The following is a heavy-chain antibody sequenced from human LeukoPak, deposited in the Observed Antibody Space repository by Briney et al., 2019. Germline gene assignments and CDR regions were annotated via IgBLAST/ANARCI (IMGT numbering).Heavy chain of an antibody. CDR1: GFTFSSYA. CDR3: ARDLQTYYDFWSGYYPDY. V-gene: IGHV3-30*04. Sequence: PGRSLRLSCAASGFTFSSYAMHWVRQAPGKGLEWVAVISYDGSNKYYADSVKGRFTISRDNSKNTLYLQMNSLRAEDTAVYYCARDLQTYYDFWSGYYPDYWGQGTLVTVSS. D-gene: IGHD3-3*01. J-gene: IGHJ4*02. CDR2: ISYDGSNK.